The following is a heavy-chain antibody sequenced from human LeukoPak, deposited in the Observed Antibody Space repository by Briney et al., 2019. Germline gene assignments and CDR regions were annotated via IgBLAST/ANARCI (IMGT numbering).Heavy chain of an antibody. CDR2: IWYDGSNK. CDR1: GFTFSSYG. J-gene: IGHJ4*02. CDR3: ARDQMAAAGNFDY. Sequence: GGSLRLSCAASGFTFSSYGMHWVRQAPGKGLEWVAVIWYDGSNKYYADSVKGRFTISRDNSKNTLYLQVNSLRAEDTAVYYCARDQMAAAGNFDYWGQGTLVTVSS. D-gene: IGHD6-13*01. V-gene: IGHV3-33*01.